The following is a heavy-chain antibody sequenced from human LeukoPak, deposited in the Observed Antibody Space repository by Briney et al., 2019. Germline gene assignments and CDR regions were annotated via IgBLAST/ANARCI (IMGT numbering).Heavy chain of an antibody. CDR1: GGTFSSYA. V-gene: IGHV1-2*02. CDR3: ARGRRHYDSSDYYYEGDGFDI. CDR2: INPNSGGT. J-gene: IGHJ3*02. Sequence: ASVKVSCKASGGTFSSYAISWVRQAPGQGLEWMGWINPNSGGTNCAQKFQGRVTMTRDTSISTVYMELSRLRSDVTAVYYCARGRRHYDSSDYYYEGDGFDIWGQGTMVTVSS. D-gene: IGHD3-22*01.